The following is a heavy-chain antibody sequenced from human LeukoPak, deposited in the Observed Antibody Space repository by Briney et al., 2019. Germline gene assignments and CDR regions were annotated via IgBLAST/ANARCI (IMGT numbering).Heavy chain of an antibody. CDR2: ISGSGGST. D-gene: IGHD6-19*01. J-gene: IGHJ4*02. CDR1: GFTFSSYA. CDR3: AKAGWYQSPVDY. Sequence: SAGSLRLSCAASGFTFSSYAMSWVRQAPGKGLEWVSAISGSGGSTYYADSVKVRFTISRDNYKNTLYLQMNSVRAEDTAVYYCAKAGWYQSPVDYWGQGTLVTVSS. V-gene: IGHV3-23*01.